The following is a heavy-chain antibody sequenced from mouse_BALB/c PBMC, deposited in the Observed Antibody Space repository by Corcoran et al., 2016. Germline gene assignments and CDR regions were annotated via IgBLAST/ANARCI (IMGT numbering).Heavy chain of an antibody. Sequence: QIQVVQSGPELKKPGETVKISCKASGYSFTNYGMNWVKQAPGTGLKWLGWINTYTGEPTYADDFKGRFAFSLETSASTAYLQINNLKNEDTARYLCAREPWAMDYWGQGTAVTVSS. CDR3: AREPWAMDY. J-gene: IGHJ4*01. CDR1: GYSFTNYG. CDR2: INTYTGEP. V-gene: IGHV9-3-1*01.